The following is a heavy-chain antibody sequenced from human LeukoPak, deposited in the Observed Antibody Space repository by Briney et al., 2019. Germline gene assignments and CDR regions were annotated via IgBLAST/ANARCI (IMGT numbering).Heavy chain of an antibody. CDR3: ARAPGNFGISPFDY. D-gene: IGHD3-9*01. J-gene: IGHJ4*02. V-gene: IGHV3-7*03. CDR2: IKQDGSEK. CDR1: GFTFSSYA. Sequence: GGSLRLSCAASGFTFSSYAMSWVRQAPGKGLEWVANIKQDGSEKYYVDSVKGRFTISRHNSKNTLYLQMNSLRAEDTAVYYCARAPGNFGISPFDYWGQGTLVTVSS.